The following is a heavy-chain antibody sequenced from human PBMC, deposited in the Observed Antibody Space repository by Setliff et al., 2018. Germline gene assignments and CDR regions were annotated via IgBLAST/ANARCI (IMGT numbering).Heavy chain of an antibody. CDR3: ARVGPIVPFDY. CDR2: ITSTSHYI. Sequence: GGSLRLSCAGSGFKFSSYSINWVRQAPGKGLEWISSITSTSHYIHFSNSVKGRFTISRDNAKNSVYLQMNNLTAEDTAVYYCARVGPIVPFDYWGQGAMGTVSS. D-gene: IGHD2-8*01. V-gene: IGHV3-21*01. J-gene: IGHJ4*02. CDR1: GFKFSSYS.